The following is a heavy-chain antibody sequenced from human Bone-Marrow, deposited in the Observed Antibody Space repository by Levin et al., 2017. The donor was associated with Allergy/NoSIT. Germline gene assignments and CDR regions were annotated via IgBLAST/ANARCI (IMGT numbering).Heavy chain of an antibody. V-gene: IGHV4-39*02. J-gene: IGHJ4*02. CDR3: ARGDWTDFYFDF. CDR2: FYTGST. D-gene: IGHD1-1*01. CDR1: GDSINSGSYY. Sequence: TSETLSLTCTVSGDSINSGSYYWHWIRQPPGKGLEWIGSFYTGSTHYNPSLKRRVTISVDTSTDQLSLKVNSMTAADTAVYYCARGDWTDFYFDFWGQGILVTVSS.